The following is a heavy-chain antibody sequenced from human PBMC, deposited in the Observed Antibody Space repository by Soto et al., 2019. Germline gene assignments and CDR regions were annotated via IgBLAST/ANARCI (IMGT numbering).Heavy chain of an antibody. CDR1: GAFVTAYA. V-gene: IGHV4-59*02. CDR3: ARDLRGYSNWFHP. J-gene: IGHJ5*02. CDR2: TSYTGNT. D-gene: IGHD5-18*01. Sequence: SATQSLNCSCSGAFVTAYAGSWFRQFPGKGLEWIAHTSYTGNTNYNPSLQSRVTISLDTSKNQLSLKLTSMTAADTAMDYCARDLRGYSNWFHPWGQGTLVPVSS.